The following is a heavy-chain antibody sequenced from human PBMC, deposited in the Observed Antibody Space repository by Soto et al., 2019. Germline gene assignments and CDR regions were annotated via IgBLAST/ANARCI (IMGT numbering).Heavy chain of an antibody. CDR1: GGSISSYY. CDR3: ARDGGIDSSGYYLLDY. V-gene: IGHV4-59*01. CDR2: IYYSGST. Sequence: SDTLSLTCTVSGGSISSYYWSWIRQPPGKGLEWIGYIYYSGSTNYNPSLKSRVTISVDTSKNQFSLKLSSVTAADTAVYYCARDGGIDSSGYYLLDYWGQGXLVTVYS. D-gene: IGHD3-22*01. J-gene: IGHJ4*02.